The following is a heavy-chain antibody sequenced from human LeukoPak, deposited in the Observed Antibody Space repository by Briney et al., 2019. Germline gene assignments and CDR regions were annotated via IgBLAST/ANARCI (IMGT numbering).Heavy chain of an antibody. CDR1: GYSFTSYW. V-gene: IGHV5-51*01. CDR3: ARHREYSYGYYYMDV. D-gene: IGHD5-18*01. CDR2: IYPGDSDT. Sequence: GESLRISCKGSGYSFTSYWIGWVRQMPGKGLEWMGIIYPGDSDTRYSPSFQGQVTISADKSISTAYLQWSSLKASDTAMYYCARHREYSYGYYYMDVWGKGTTVTVSS. J-gene: IGHJ6*03.